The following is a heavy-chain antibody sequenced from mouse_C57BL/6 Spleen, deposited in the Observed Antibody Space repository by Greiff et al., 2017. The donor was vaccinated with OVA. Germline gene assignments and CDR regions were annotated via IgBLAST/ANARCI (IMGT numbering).Heavy chain of an antibody. V-gene: IGHV5-17*01. D-gene: IGHD2-10*01. CDR3: ARGAYYVTTGAMDY. Sequence: DVQLVESGGGLVKPGGSLKLSCAASGFTFSDYGMHWVRQAPEKGLEWVAYISSGSSTIYYADTVKGRFTISRDNAKNTLFLQMTSLRSEDTAMYYCARGAYYVTTGAMDYWGQGTSVTVSS. J-gene: IGHJ4*01. CDR1: GFTFSDYG. CDR2: ISSGSSTI.